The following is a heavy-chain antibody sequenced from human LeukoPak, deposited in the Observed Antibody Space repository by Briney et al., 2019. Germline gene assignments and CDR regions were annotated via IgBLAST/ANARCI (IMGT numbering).Heavy chain of an antibody. Sequence: GGSLRLSCAASGFTFSSYSMNWVRQAPGKGLEWVSSISSSSSYIYYADSVKGRFTISRDNAKNSLYLQMNSLRAEDTAVYYCARDQRDGYNSREYCWGQGTLVTVSS. J-gene: IGHJ4*02. V-gene: IGHV3-21*01. CDR2: ISSSSSYI. CDR1: GFTFSSYS. D-gene: IGHD5-12*01. CDR3: ARDQRDGYNSREYC.